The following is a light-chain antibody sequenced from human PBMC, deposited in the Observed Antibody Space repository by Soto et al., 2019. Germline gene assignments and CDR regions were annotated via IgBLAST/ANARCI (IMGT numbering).Light chain of an antibody. CDR3: NSLSAAGSSYV. CDR2: EVF. Sequence: QSVLTQPASVSGPPGQSIAISCTGTSSDVGSHNHVSRYQQYPGKAPKLIIYEVFNRPSGVSARFSGSKFGSTASLTISGLQAEDEADYYCNSLSAAGSSYVFGPGTKVTVL. V-gene: IGLV2-14*01. J-gene: IGLJ1*01. CDR1: SSDVGSHNH.